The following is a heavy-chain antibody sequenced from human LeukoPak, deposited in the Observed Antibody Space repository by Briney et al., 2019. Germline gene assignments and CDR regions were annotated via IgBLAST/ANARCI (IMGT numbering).Heavy chain of an antibody. V-gene: IGHV3-74*01. J-gene: IGHJ4*02. Sequence: GGPLRLSCAASGFTFSSYWMHWVRQAPGKGLVWVSRINSDGSSTSYADSVKGRFTISRDNAKNTLYLQMNSLRAEDTAVYYCARVRRWGSDFDYWGQGTLVTVSS. D-gene: IGHD2-21*01. CDR3: ARVRRWGSDFDY. CDR1: GFTFSSYW. CDR2: INSDGSST.